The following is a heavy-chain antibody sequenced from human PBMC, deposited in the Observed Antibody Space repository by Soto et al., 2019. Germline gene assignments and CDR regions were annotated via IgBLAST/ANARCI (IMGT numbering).Heavy chain of an antibody. D-gene: IGHD4-17*01. J-gene: IGHJ6*02. V-gene: IGHV1-18*01. CDR1: GYTFTSYG. Sequence: ASVKVSCKASGYTFTSYGISWVRQAPGQGLEWMGWISAYNGNTNYAQKLQGRVTMTTDTSTSTAYMELRSLRSDDTAVYYCARAVPLDYYYYGMDVWGQGTTVTVSS. CDR2: ISAYNGNT. CDR3: ARAVPLDYYYYGMDV.